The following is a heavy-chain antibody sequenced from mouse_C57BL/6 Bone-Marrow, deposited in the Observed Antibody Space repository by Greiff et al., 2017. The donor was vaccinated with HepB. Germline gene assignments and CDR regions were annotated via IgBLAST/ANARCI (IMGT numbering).Heavy chain of an antibody. CDR2: IWSGGST. D-gene: IGHD2-5*01. CDR3: ARPRYYSNLYAMDY. CDR1: GFSLTSYG. J-gene: IGHJ4*01. V-gene: IGHV2-2*01. Sequence: VKLMESGPGLVQPSQSLSITCTVSGFSLTSYGVHWVRQSPGKGLEWLGVIWSGGSTDYNAAFISRLSISKDNSKSQVFFKMNSLQADDTAIYYCARPRYYSNLYAMDYWGQGTSVTVSS.